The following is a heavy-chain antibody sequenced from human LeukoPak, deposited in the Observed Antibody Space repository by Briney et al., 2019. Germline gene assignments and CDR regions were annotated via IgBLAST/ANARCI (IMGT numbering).Heavy chain of an antibody. Sequence: PGGSLRLSCAASGFTFSSYAMHWVRQAPGKGLEWVAVISYDGSNKYYADSVKGRFTISRDNSKNTLYLQMNSLKTEDTAVYYCTTDLAAAGHDYWGQGTLVTVSS. V-gene: IGHV3-30-3*01. D-gene: IGHD6-13*01. CDR3: TTDLAAAGHDY. J-gene: IGHJ4*02. CDR1: GFTFSSYA. CDR2: ISYDGSNK.